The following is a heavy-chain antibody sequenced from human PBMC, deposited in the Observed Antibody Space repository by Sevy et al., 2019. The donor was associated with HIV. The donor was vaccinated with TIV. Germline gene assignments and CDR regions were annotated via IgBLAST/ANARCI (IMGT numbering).Heavy chain of an antibody. V-gene: IGHV3-33*01. CDR2: IWYDGGKK. Sequence: GGSLRLSCAASAFTFSAYGMHWVRHAPGKGLEWVSTIWYDGGKKYYADSVKGRFTISRDNSKNTLYLQMNSLRAEDTAVYYCVREGVPAAIGFDYWGQGTLVTVSS. D-gene: IGHD2-2*01. CDR3: VREGVPAAIGFDY. CDR1: AFTFSAYG. J-gene: IGHJ4*02.